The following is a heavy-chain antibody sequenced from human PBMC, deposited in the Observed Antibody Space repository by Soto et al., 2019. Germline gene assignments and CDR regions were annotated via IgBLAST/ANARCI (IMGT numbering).Heavy chain of an antibody. J-gene: IGHJ4*02. CDR2: ITPIFGTA. Sequence: QVQLVQSGAEVKKPGSSVKVSCKASGGTFSSYAISWVRQAPRQGLEWMGGITPIFGTANYAQKFQGSVTITADESTSTAYMELSSLRSEDTAVYYCARESRYCSGGSCYFLPGIDYWGQGTLVTVSS. V-gene: IGHV1-69*12. CDR1: GGTFSSYA. D-gene: IGHD2-15*01. CDR3: ARESRYCSGGSCYFLPGIDY.